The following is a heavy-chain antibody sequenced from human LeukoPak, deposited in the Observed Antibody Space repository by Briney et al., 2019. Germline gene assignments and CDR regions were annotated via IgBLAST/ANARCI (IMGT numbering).Heavy chain of an antibody. V-gene: IGHV4-4*02. Sequence: PSETLSLTCAVSTDSITSNWWSWVRQPPGKGPEWIGEVHKSGSTNYYPSLQSRVTISIDKSKNQIALELTSVTAADTAVYYCAKEIVGAPTPGAYWGQGILVTVSS. J-gene: IGHJ4*02. CDR1: TDSITSNW. CDR2: VHKSGST. D-gene: IGHD1-26*01. CDR3: AKEIVGAPTPGAY.